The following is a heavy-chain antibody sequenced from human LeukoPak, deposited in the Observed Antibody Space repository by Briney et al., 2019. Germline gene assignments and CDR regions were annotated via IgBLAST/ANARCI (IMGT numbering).Heavy chain of an antibody. CDR3: ARVGSSGWVDWFDP. Sequence: ASMKVSCKASGYTFTNYGISWVRQAPGQGLEWMGWISSYNGNTNYAQKFQVRVTMTRDTSTSTVYMELSSLRSEDTAVYYCARVGSSGWVDWFDPWGQGTLVTVSS. CDR2: ISSYNGNT. V-gene: IGHV1-18*01. CDR1: GYTFTNYG. J-gene: IGHJ5*02. D-gene: IGHD6-19*01.